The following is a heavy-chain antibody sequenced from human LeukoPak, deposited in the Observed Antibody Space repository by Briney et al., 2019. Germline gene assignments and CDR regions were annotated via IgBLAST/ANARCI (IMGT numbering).Heavy chain of an antibody. V-gene: IGHV3-30*03. Sequence: PGGSLRISCAASGITFSNYGMHCVRKAPGKGLEWVAGISEDGINKYYADSVKARFTISRDNSYNTLSLQMNNLRADDTAVCYCAIDRETTVSGTSDYWGQGALVTVSS. CDR3: AIDRETTVSGTSDY. D-gene: IGHD4-11*01. CDR2: ISEDGINK. CDR1: GITFSNYG. J-gene: IGHJ4*02.